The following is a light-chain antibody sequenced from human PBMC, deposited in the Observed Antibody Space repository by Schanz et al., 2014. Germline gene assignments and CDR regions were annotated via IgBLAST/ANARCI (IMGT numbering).Light chain of an antibody. CDR3: SSYGGSHNYV. Sequence: QSALTQPPSASGSPGQSVTISCTGTSSDVGGYNFVSWYQQHPDKAPKLIIYEGTKRPSGVPDRFSGSKSGNTASLTVSGLQAEDEADYYCSSYGGSHNYVFGTGTKLTVL. CDR2: EGT. J-gene: IGLJ1*01. V-gene: IGLV2-8*01. CDR1: SSDVGGYNF.